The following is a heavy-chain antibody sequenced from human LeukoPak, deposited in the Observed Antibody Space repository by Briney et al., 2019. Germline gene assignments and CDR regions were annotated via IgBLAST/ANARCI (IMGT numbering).Heavy chain of an antibody. CDR3: ARRGPPRTMLRGVKSGWFDP. Sequence: SETLSLTCVLYGGSSSGYYWSWIRQPPGKGLEWIGEINHSGSTNYNPSLKSRVTISVDTSKNQFSLRLSSVTAADTAVYYCARRGPPRTMLRGVKSGWFDPWGQGTLVTVSS. D-gene: IGHD3-10*01. CDR1: GGSSSGYY. J-gene: IGHJ5*02. V-gene: IGHV4-34*01. CDR2: INHSGST.